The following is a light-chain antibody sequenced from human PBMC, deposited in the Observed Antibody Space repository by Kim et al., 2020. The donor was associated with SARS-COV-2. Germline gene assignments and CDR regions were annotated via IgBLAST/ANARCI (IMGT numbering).Light chain of an antibody. J-gene: IGKJ3*01. V-gene: IGKV1-33*01. CDR1: QDIKKC. CDR2: DAS. Sequence: SVRGRGTLTCQANQDIKKCLHWYQQTPGEAPKLLIYDASNLEAGVPSRFSGSGSGTDFTLTISSLQPEDIATYYCQQCDDLPFTFGPGTKVDIK. CDR3: QQCDDLPFT.